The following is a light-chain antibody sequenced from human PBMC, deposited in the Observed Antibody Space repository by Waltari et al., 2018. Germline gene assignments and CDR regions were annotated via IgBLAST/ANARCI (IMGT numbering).Light chain of an antibody. Sequence: QSVLTQPPSASGTPGQRVTISCSGGTSSIGSNYVNWYQQLPGAAPQLLIYSTYRGPSVGPDRFSGSKSGTSASLAISGLQSEDEADYYCAAWDDSLNGVLFGGGTKLTVL. J-gene: IGLJ2*01. CDR3: AAWDDSLNGVL. CDR1: TSSIGSNY. V-gene: IGLV1-44*01. CDR2: STY.